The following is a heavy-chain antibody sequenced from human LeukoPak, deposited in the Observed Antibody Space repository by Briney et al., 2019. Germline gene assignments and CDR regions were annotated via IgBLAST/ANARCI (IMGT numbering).Heavy chain of an antibody. CDR2: INHSGST. CDR3: AVPSSGSYYVFDY. V-gene: IGHV4-34*01. Sequence: PSETLSLTCTVSGGSISNYYWSWIRQPPGKGLEWIGEINHSGSTNYNPSLESRVTISVDTSKNQFSLKLSSVTAADTAVYYCAVPSSGSYYVFDYWGQGTLVTVSS. CDR1: GGSISNYY. J-gene: IGHJ4*02. D-gene: IGHD3-10*01.